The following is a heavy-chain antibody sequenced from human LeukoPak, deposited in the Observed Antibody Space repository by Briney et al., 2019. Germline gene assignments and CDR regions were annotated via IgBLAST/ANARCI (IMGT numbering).Heavy chain of an antibody. CDR1: GGSISSGSYY. Sequence: SETLSLTCTVSGGSISSGSYYWSWIRQPPGKGLEWIGEINHSGSTNYNPSLKSRVTISVDTSKNQFSLKLSSVTAADTAVYYCARGVCSGGSCYFDYWGQGTLVTVSS. V-gene: IGHV4-39*07. CDR3: ARGVCSGGSCYFDY. CDR2: INHSGST. D-gene: IGHD2-15*01. J-gene: IGHJ4*02.